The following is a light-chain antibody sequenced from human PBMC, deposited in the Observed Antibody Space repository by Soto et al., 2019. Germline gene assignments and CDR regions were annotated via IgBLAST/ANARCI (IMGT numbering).Light chain of an antibody. CDR1: QSISRW. CDR3: QQYNSYPWT. V-gene: IGKV1-5*01. J-gene: IGKJ1*01. CDR2: DAS. Sequence: DVQMSQSPSTLSASVGDRVTITCRASQSISRWLACYQQKPGKAPKALIYDASTLRSGVPSRFSGGGSGTEFTLTISSLQPDDFATYYCQQYNSYPWTFGQGTKVDIK.